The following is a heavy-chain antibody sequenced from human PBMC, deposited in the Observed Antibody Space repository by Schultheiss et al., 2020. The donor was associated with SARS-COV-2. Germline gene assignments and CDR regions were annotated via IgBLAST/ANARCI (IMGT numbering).Heavy chain of an antibody. CDR1: GYSISSGYY. J-gene: IGHJ3*02. V-gene: IGHV4-38-2*02. CDR3: ARTYYDFWSGYGAFDI. Sequence: SETLSLTCTVSGYSISSGYYWGWIRQPPGKGLEWIGEIYHSGSTNYNPSLKSRVTISVDKSKNQFSLKLSSVTAADTAVYYCARTYYDFWSGYGAFDIWGQGTMVTVSS. D-gene: IGHD3-3*01. CDR2: IYHSGST.